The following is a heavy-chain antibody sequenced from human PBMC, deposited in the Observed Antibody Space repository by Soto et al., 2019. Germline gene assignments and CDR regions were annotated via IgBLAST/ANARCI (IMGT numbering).Heavy chain of an antibody. CDR2: ISGSGGST. V-gene: IGHV3-23*01. CDR1: GFTFSSYA. CDR3: AKVDREALFRSYYFDY. J-gene: IGHJ4*02. Sequence: GGSLRLSCAASGFTFSSYAMSWVRQAPGKGLEWVSAISGSGGSTYYADSVKGRFTISRDNSKNTLYLQMNSLRAEDTAVYYCAKVDREALFRSYYFDYWGQGTLVTVSS. D-gene: IGHD1-26*01.